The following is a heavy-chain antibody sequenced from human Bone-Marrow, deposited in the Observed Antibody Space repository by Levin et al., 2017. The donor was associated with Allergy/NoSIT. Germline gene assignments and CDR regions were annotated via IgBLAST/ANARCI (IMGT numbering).Heavy chain of an antibody. D-gene: IGHD6-19*01. J-gene: IGHJ4*02. CDR2: ISAYNGNT. CDR3: ARALEIDGGWSGGDY. V-gene: IGHV1-18*01. CDR1: GYTFTSYG. Sequence: GASVKVSCKASGYTFTSYGISWVRQAPGQGLEWMGWISAYNGNTNYAQKLQGRVTMTTDTSTSTAYMELRSLRSDDTAVYYCARALEIDGGWSGGDYWGQGTLVTVSS.